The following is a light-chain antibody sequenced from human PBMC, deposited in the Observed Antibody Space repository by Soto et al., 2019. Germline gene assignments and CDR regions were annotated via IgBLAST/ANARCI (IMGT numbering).Light chain of an antibody. V-gene: IGLV2-23*01. CDR3: CSYARSSTYV. CDR1: SSNIGIYNL. Sequence: QSVLTQPASVSGSPGQSITISCTGTSSNIGIYNLVSWYQQHPGKAPQLIIYEDNKRPSGISSRFSGSKSGNTASLTISGLQAEDEADYYCCSYARSSTYVFGSGTKLTVL. CDR2: EDN. J-gene: IGLJ1*01.